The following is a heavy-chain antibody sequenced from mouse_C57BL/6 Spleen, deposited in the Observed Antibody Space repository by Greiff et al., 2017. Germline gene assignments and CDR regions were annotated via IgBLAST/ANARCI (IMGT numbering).Heavy chain of an antibody. CDR2: INPSTGGT. V-gene: IGHV1-42*01. D-gene: IGHD2-2*01. CDR3: ARFGYDFDY. CDR1: GYSFTGYY. J-gene: IGHJ2*01. Sequence: VQLQQSGPELVKPGASVKISCKASGYSFTGYYMNWVKQSPEKSLEWIGEINPSTGGTTYNQKFKAKATLTVDKSSSTAYMQLKSLTSEDSAVYYCARFGYDFDYWGQGTTLTVSS.